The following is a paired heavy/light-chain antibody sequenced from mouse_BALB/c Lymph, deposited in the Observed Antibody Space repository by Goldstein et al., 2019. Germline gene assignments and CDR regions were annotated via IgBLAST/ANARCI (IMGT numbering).Light chain of an antibody. V-gene: IGKV1-117*01. CDR3: FQGSHVPRT. CDR1: QSIVHSNGNTY. J-gene: IGKJ1*01. CDR2: KVS. Sequence: DVLMTQTPLSLPVSLGDQASISCRSSQSIVHSNGNTYLEWYLQKPGQSPKLLIYKVSNRFSGVPDRFSGSGSGTDFTLKISRVEAEDLGVYYCFQGSHVPRTFGGGTKLEIK.
Heavy chain of an antibody. CDR2: ISSGGSYT. CDR3: ARQEVGHWYFDV. D-gene: IGHD1-1*02. V-gene: IGHV5-9-1*01. CDR1: GFTFSSYA. J-gene: IGHJ1*01. Sequence: EVMLVESGGGLVKPGGSLKLSCAASGFTFSSYAMSWVRQTPEKRLEWVATISSGGSYTYYPDSVKGRFTISRDNAKNTLYLQVSSLRSEDTAMYYCARQEVGHWYFDVWGAGTTVTVSS.